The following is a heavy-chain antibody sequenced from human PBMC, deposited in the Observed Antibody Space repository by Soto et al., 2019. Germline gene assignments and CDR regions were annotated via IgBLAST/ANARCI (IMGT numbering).Heavy chain of an antibody. J-gene: IGHJ4*02. V-gene: IGHV3-15*07. CDR3: SHGYYQYFDS. CDR2: IKSIPDSGTT. Sequence: AGGFLRLSYAVFGGTSINVWINRVPQAPGKGPEWVGRIKSIPDSGTTDYAAPVKGRFTISRDDSENTLYLQMNSLKTEDTAVYYCSHGYYQYFDSWGQGTLVTVS. CDR1: GGTSINVW. D-gene: IGHD5-18*01.